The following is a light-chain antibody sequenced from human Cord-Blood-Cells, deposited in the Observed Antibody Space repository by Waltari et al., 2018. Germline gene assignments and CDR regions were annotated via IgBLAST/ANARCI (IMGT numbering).Light chain of an antibody. CDR3: CSYAGSYTFV. Sequence: QSALTQPRSVSGSPGQSVTISCTGTSSDVGGYNYVSWYQQHPDKAPKLMIYDVSKRPSVVPDRFSGSKSGNTASLTISGLQAEDEADYYCCSYAGSYTFVFGTGTKVTVL. CDR2: DVS. CDR1: SSDVGGYNY. J-gene: IGLJ1*01. V-gene: IGLV2-11*01.